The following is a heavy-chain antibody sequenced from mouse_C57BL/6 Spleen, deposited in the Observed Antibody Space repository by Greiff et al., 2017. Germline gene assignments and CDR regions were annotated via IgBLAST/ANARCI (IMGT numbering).Heavy chain of an antibody. CDR2: ISGGGGNT. J-gene: IGHJ2*01. CDR3: ARHETGGGYY. Sequence: EVQVVESGGGLVKPGGSLKLSCAASGFTFSSYTMSWVRQTPEKRLEWVATISGGGGNTYYPDSVKGRFTISRDNAKNTLYLQMSSLRSEDTALYYCARHETGGGYYWGQGTTLTVSS. CDR1: GFTFSSYT. V-gene: IGHV5-9*01.